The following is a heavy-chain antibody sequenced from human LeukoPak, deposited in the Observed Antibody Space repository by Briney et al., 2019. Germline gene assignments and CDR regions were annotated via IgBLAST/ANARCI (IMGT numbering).Heavy chain of an antibody. CDR1: GFTFSSYG. CDR2: IWYDGSNK. CDR3: GKDDSSSWFDY. D-gene: IGHD6-13*01. Sequence: GGSLRLSCAASGFTFSSYGTHWVRQAPGKGLEWVAFIWYDGSNKYYADSVKGRFTISRDNAKNSLYLQLNSLRAEDTAVYYCGKDDSSSWFDYWGQGTLVTVSS. V-gene: IGHV3-30*02. J-gene: IGHJ4*02.